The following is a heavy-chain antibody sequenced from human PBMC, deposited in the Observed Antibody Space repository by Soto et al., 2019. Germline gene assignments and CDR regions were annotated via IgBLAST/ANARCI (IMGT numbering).Heavy chain of an antibody. V-gene: IGHV1-18*01. Sequence: ASVKVSFMSSGYTFTSYGINWVRQAPGKGLEWMGWISAYNGNTNYAQKLQGRVTMTTDTSTSTAYMELRSLRSDDTAVYYCARMPRREYSADDAFDIWGQGTMVTVSS. J-gene: IGHJ3*02. CDR2: ISAYNGNT. CDR3: ARMPRREYSADDAFDI. CDR1: GYTFTSYG. D-gene: IGHD5-12*01.